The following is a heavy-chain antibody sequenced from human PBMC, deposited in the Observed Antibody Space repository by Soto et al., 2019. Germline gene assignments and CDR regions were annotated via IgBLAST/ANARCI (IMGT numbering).Heavy chain of an antibody. CDR1: RGTFSSYA. D-gene: IGHD2-2*01. Sequence: QVQLVQSGAEVKKPGSSVKVSCKASRGTFSSYAISWVRQAPGQGLEWMGGIIPIFGTANYAQKFQVRVTITADESTSTAYMELSSLRSDDTAVCYCARHVPAAGYYYGLDVWGQGTTVTVSS. CDR2: IIPIFGTA. CDR3: ARHVPAAGYYYGLDV. V-gene: IGHV1-69*12. J-gene: IGHJ6*02.